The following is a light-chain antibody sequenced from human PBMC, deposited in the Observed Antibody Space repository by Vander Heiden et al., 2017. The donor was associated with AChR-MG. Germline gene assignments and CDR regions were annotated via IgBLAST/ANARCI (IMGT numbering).Light chain of an antibody. CDR3: MQGTHWPYT. CDR1: QSLVHSDGNIY. J-gene: IGKJ2*01. Sequence: VVMTQSPLSLAVTLGQPASISCRSSQSLVHSDGNIYLNWFHQRPGQSPGRLIYKVSTRDSGVPDRSSGSESGTDFTLEISRVEAEDVGVYYCMQGTHWPYTFGQGTKLEIK. CDR2: KVS. V-gene: IGKV2-30*02.